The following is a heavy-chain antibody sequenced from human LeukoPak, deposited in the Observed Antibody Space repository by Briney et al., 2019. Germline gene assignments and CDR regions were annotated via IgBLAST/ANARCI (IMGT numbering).Heavy chain of an antibody. V-gene: IGHV3-15*01. Sequence: PGGSLRLSCAASKFTFSNAWMSWVRQAPGKGLEWVGRIKSKTDGGTTDYAAPVKGRFTISRDDSKNTLYLQMNSLKTEDTAVYYCTTDRYNWNDPDYYYYMDVWGKGTTVTVSS. J-gene: IGHJ6*03. CDR1: KFTFSNAW. D-gene: IGHD1-1*01. CDR3: TTDRYNWNDPDYYYYMDV. CDR2: IKSKTDGGTT.